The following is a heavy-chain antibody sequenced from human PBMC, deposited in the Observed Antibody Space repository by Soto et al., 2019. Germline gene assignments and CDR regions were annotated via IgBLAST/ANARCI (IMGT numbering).Heavy chain of an antibody. Sequence: QVQLQESGPGLVKPSQTLSLTCTVSGGSISSGDYYWSWIRQPPGKGLEWIGYIYYSGSTYYNPSLKSRVTISVDTSKNQFSLKLSSVTAADTAVYYCARQLNYYDSSGALDYWGQGTLVTVSS. CDR1: GGSISSGDYY. J-gene: IGHJ4*02. CDR3: ARQLNYYDSSGALDY. D-gene: IGHD3-22*01. V-gene: IGHV4-30-4*01. CDR2: IYYSGST.